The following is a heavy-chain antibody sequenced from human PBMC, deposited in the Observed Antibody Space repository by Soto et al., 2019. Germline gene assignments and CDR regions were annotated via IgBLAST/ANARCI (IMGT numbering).Heavy chain of an antibody. J-gene: IGHJ3*02. Sequence: SQTLSLTCAISGDSVSSNSAAWNWIRRSPSRGLEWLGRTYYRSKWYNDYAVSVKSRITINPDTSKNQFSLQLNSVTPEDTAVYYCARGAXXYNXAFDIWGQGTMVTVSS. D-gene: IGHD1-20*01. CDR2: TYYRSKWYN. CDR3: ARGAXXYNXAFDI. CDR1: GDSVSSNSAA. V-gene: IGHV6-1*01.